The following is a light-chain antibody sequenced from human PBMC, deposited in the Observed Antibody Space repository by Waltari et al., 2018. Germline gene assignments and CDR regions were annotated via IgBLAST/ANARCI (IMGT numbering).Light chain of an antibody. CDR1: QSVSSSY. CDR2: GAS. CDR3: QQYGSSPQT. V-gene: IGKV3-20*01. Sequence: EIGLTQSPGTLSLSPGERATLSCRASQSVSSSYLAWYQQKPGQAPRLLIYGASSRAPGIPDRFSGSGSGTDFTLTISRLEPEDFAVYYCQQYGSSPQTFGQGTKLEIK. J-gene: IGKJ2*01.